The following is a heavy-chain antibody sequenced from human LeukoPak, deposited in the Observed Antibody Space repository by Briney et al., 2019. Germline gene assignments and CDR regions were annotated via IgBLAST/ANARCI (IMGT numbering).Heavy chain of an antibody. CDR2: ITWNRDNI. V-gene: IGHV3-9*01. CDR3: AKDLSSAITSALVLDV. CDR1: GFTFDDYA. D-gene: IGHD3-22*01. Sequence: GRSLRLSCAASGFTFDDYAMHWVRQAPGKGLEWVSGITWNRDNIGYGDFVKGRFTISRDNVKNALYLQMNSLRPEDTALYYCAKDLSSAITSALVLDVWGQGTTVIVSS. J-gene: IGHJ6*02.